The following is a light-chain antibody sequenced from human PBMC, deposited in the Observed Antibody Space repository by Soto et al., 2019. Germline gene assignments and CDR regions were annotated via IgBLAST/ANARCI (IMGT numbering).Light chain of an antibody. J-gene: IGLJ2*01. CDR2: RNN. CDR1: SSNIGSKY. V-gene: IGLV1-47*01. CDR3: AAWDAGVSGPA. Sequence: QPVLTQPPSASGTPGQRVTISCSGSSSNIGSKYVYWYQQLPGTAPELLMYRNNQRPSGVPDRFSGSKSGTSASLAISGLRSEDEADYYCAAWDAGVSGPAFGGGTKVTVL.